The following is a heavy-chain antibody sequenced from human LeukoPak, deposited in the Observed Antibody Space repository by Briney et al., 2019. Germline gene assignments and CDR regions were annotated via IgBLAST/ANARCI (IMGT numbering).Heavy chain of an antibody. V-gene: IGHV3-30*02. J-gene: IGHJ4*02. CDR1: EFIFSNHG. Sequence: GGSLRLSCATSEFIFSNHGMHWARQAPGKGLEWVAFEQKDGSYKKYADPVKGRFTISRDNSKYTLYLQMNSLRAEDTAVYYCAKDHSKIQPFDYWGQGTLVTVSS. CDR2: EQKDGSYK. CDR3: AKDHSKIQPFDY. D-gene: IGHD5-18*01.